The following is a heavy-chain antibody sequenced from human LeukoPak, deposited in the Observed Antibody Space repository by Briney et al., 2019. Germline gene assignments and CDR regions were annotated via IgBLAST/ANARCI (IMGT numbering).Heavy chain of an antibody. J-gene: IGHJ4*02. Sequence: PGGSLRLSCAASGFTFSSYSMNWVRQAPGRGLEWVSYISSSSSTIYYADSVKGRFTISRDNAKNSLYLQMNSLRAEDTAVYYCAREDTAMVPSAPYYWGQGTLVTVSS. CDR3: AREDTAMVPSAPYY. V-gene: IGHV3-48*04. D-gene: IGHD5-18*01. CDR1: GFTFSSYS. CDR2: ISSSSSTI.